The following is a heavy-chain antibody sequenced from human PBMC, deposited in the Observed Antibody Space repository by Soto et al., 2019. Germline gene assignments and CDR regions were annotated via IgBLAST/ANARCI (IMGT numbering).Heavy chain of an antibody. D-gene: IGHD1-26*01. CDR1: GFTFTSSA. CDR3: AAGVRGELAFDD. J-gene: IGHJ4*02. Sequence: SVKVSCKASGFTFTSSAMQWVRQARGQRLEWIGWIVVGSGNTNYAQKFQERVTITRDMSTSTAYMELSSLRSEDTAVYYCAAGVRGELAFDDWGQGTLVTVSS. V-gene: IGHV1-58*02. CDR2: IVVGSGNT.